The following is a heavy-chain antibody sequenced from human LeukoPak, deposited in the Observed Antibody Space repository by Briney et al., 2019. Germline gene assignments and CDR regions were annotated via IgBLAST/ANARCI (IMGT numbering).Heavy chain of an antibody. CDR2: ISRSGSYT. CDR3: ARDGTGWKYDY. Sequence: GGSLRLSCAASGFTFSDHYMSWIRQAPGKGLEYISRISRSGSYTGYADSVKGRFTISRDNAKDSLYLQMNSLRAEDSAVYYCARDGTGWKYDYWGQGTLVTVSS. D-gene: IGHD6-19*01. CDR1: GFTFSDHY. J-gene: IGHJ4*02. V-gene: IGHV3-11*05.